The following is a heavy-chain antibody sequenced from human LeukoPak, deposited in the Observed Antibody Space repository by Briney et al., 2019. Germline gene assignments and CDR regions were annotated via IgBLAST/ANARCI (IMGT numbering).Heavy chain of an antibody. CDR2: INTVATSR. CDR3: AKDDGCSSTSCRVPNAFDI. Sequence: GGSLRLSCAASGFTFSKHWMHWVRQAPGKGLVWVSRINTVATSRDYADSVKGRFSISRDNSKNTLYLQMNSLRAEDTAVYYCAKDDGCSSTSCRVPNAFDIWGQGTMVTVSS. V-gene: IGHV3-74*01. CDR1: GFTFSKHW. D-gene: IGHD2-2*01. J-gene: IGHJ3*02.